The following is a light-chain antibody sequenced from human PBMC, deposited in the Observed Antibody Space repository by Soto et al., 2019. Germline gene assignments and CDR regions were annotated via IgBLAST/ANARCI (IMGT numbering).Light chain of an antibody. CDR3: AAWDDSLNAVV. J-gene: IGLJ2*01. V-gene: IGLV1-44*01. CDR2: SNN. CDR1: SSNIGSNT. Sequence: QSVPTQPPSASGTPGQRVTISCSGGSSNIGSNTVNWYQQLPGTAPNLLIYSNNQRPSGVPDRFSGSKSGTSASLAISGLQSEDEADYYCAAWDDSLNAVVFGGGTKLTVL.